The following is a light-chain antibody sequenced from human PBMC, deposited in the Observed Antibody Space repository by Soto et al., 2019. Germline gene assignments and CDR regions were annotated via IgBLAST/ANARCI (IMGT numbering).Light chain of an antibody. J-gene: IGKJ1*01. CDR3: QQYGSSSWT. V-gene: IGKV3-20*01. CDR1: QSISSSY. CDR2: GAS. Sequence: EIVLTQSPGTLSFSTGKRATLSCRASQSISSSYLAWYQQRPGQAPRLLIYGASSRATGIPDRFSGSGSGTEFTLTISRLEPEDFAVYYCQQYGSSSWTFGQGTKVDIK.